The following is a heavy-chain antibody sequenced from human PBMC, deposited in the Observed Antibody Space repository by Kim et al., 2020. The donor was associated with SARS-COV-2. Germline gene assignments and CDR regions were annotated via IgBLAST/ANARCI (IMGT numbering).Heavy chain of an antibody. D-gene: IGHD3-22*01. J-gene: IGHJ4*02. CDR3: ARDRGGHTYYYDSSGYQTISYFDY. CDR2: ISYDGSNK. V-gene: IGHV3-30*04. Sequence: GGSLRLSCAASGFTFSSYAMHWVRQAPGKGLEWVAVISYDGSNKYYVDSVKGRFTISRDNSKNTLYLQMNSLRAEDTAVYYCARDRGGHTYYYDSSGYQTISYFDYWGQGTLVPVSS. CDR1: GFTFSSYA.